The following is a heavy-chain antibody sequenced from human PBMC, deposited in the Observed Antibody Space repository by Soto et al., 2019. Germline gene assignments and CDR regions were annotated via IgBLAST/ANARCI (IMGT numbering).Heavy chain of an antibody. V-gene: IGHV4-39*01. CDR2: IYYSGST. Sequence: SEPLSLNCTISGGSISSTSYYWGWIRQPPGKGLEWIGSIYYSGSTYYNPYLKSRVTISVDTSKNQFSLKLSSVTAADTAVYYCASLYSDFGYGMDVWGQGTTVTVS. CDR3: ASLYSDFGYGMDV. D-gene: IGHD6-13*01. J-gene: IGHJ6*02. CDR1: GGSISSTSYY.